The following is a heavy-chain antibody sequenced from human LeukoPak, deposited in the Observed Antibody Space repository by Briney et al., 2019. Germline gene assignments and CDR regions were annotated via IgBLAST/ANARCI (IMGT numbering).Heavy chain of an antibody. CDR1: GGSISSYY. CDR2: ISYSGST. CDR3: ARAPSHGTNSRGAFEI. V-gene: IGHV4-59*01. Sequence: SETLSLTCTVSGGSISSYYWSWMRQPPGKGLEWIGYISYSGSTYSNPSLKSRLTISVDTSKNYFSLKLSSVTAADTAVYYCARAPSHGTNSRGAFEIWGQGTMVTVSS. D-gene: IGHD4-23*01. J-gene: IGHJ3*02.